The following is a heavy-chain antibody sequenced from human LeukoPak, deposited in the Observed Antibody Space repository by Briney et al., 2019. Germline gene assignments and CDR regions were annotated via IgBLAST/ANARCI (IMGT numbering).Heavy chain of an antibody. CDR2: IYYSGST. D-gene: IGHD1-26*01. Sequence: PSQTLSLTCTVSGGSISSSSYYWGWIRQPPGKGLEWIGSIYYSGSTYYDPSLKSRVTISVDTSKNQFSLKLSSVTAADTAVYYCARYGPIVGASPLDYWGQGTLVTVSS. J-gene: IGHJ4*02. CDR1: GGSISSSSYY. V-gene: IGHV4-39*01. CDR3: ARYGPIVGASPLDY.